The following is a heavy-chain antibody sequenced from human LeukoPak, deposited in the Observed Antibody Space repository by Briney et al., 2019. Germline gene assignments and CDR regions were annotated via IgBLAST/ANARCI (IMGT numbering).Heavy chain of an antibody. CDR2: FDPEDGET. J-gene: IGHJ4*02. Sequence: GASVKVSCKVSGYTLTELSMHWVRQAPGKGLEWVGGFDPEDGETIYAQKFQGRVTMTEDTSTDTAYMELSSLRSEDTAVYYCATAGYCSGGSCSYYFDYWGQGTLVTVSS. CDR3: ATAGYCSGGSCSYYFDY. V-gene: IGHV1-24*01. D-gene: IGHD2-15*01. CDR1: GYTLTELS.